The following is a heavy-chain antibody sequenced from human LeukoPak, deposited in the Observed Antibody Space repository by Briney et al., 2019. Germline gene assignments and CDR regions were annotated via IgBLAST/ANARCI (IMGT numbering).Heavy chain of an antibody. J-gene: IGHJ5*02. CDR3: ARRIAVALKENWFDP. D-gene: IGHD6-19*01. V-gene: IGHV4-39*01. CDR1: GGSISSSSYY. CDR2: IYYSGNT. Sequence: SETLSLTCTVSGGSISSSSYYWGWIRQPPGKGLEWIGSIYYSGNTYYNLSLKSRVTISVDTSKNQFSLKLSSVTAADTAVYFCARRIAVALKENWFDPWGQGTLVTVSS.